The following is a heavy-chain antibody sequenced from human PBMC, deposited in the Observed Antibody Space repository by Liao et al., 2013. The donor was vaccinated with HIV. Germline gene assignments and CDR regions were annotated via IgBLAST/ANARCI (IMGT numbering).Heavy chain of an antibody. J-gene: IGHJ3*02. D-gene: IGHD3-10*01. CDR2: IYYSGST. Sequence: QVQLQESGPGLVKPSETLSLTCTVSGGSISSYYWSWIRQPPGKGLEWIAYIYYSGSTNYNPSLKSRVTISVDTSKNQFSLKLSSVTAADTAVYYCARAHWVGGVCSIWGQGTNGHRLF. V-gene: IGHV4-59*01. CDR1: GGSISSYY. CDR3: ARAHWVGGVCSI.